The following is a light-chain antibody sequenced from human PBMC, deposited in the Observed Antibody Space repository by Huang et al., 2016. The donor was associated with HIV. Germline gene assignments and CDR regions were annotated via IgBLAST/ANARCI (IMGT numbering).Light chain of an antibody. V-gene: IGKV4-1*01. CDR3: QQYYRLPQT. CDR2: WAS. CDR1: QSVLYSSKSKNY. J-gene: IGKJ1*01. Sequence: DIVMTQSPDSLTVSLGERATIKCRSSQSVLYSSKSKNYLAWLQQKPGRAPRLFIYWASARESGVPDRFSGSGSGTDFTLTIDRLEAEDAAIYYCQQYYRLPQTFGQGTRVEIK.